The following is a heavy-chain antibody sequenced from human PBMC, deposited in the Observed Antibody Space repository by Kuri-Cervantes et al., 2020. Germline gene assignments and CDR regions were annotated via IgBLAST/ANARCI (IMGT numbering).Heavy chain of an antibody. CDR3: ARLYCSGGSCYHLDY. Sequence: SETLSLTCTVSGGSISSSSYYWGWIRQPPGKGLEWIGSIYYSGSTYYNPSLKSRVTISVDTSKNQFSLKLSSVTAADTAVYYCARLYCSGGSCYHLDYWGQGTLVTVSS. CDR1: GGSISSSSYY. D-gene: IGHD2-15*01. V-gene: IGHV4-39*07. J-gene: IGHJ4*02. CDR2: IYYSGST.